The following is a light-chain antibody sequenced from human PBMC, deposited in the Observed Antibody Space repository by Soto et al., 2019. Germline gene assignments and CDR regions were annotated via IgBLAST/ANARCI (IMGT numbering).Light chain of an antibody. CDR1: RTISSW. V-gene: IGKV1-5*01. Sequence: DLQMTQSPSTLSASVGDRVTITCRASRTISSWLAWYQQRPGKAPKLLIYDGSNLRTGVLSRFSGSRSGTEFTLTISSLQPDDVATYYCQQYNGYSTFAQGTYVDIK. CDR3: QQYNGYST. CDR2: DGS. J-gene: IGKJ2*01.